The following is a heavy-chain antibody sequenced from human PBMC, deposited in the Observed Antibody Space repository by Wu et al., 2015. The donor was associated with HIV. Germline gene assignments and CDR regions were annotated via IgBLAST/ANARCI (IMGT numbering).Heavy chain of an antibody. V-gene: IGHV1-69*05. CDR3: ARGSLVEMATIAAFDI. J-gene: IGHJ3*02. Sequence: QVQLVQSGAEVKKPGSSVKVSCKASGGTFSSYAISWVRQAPGQGLEWMGGIIPIFGTANYAQKFQGRVTITTDESTSTAYMELSSLRSEDTAVYYCARGSLVEMATIAAFDIWGQGDNGHRSLQ. CDR2: IIPIFGTA. CDR1: GGTFSSYA. D-gene: IGHD5-24*01.